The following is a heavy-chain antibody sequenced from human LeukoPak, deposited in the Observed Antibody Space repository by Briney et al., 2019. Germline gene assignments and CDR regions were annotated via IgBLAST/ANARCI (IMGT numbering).Heavy chain of an antibody. J-gene: IGHJ4*02. CDR1: GYSFTTYG. Sequence: ASVKVSCKASGYSFTTYGISWVRQAPGQGLEWMGWISTHSDDTKSAQKFQGRVTMTTDTSTSTAYMELRSLRSDDTAVYYCARATDSSGYWGQGTLVTVSS. CDR2: ISTHSDDT. CDR3: ARATDSSGY. V-gene: IGHV1-18*01. D-gene: IGHD3-22*01.